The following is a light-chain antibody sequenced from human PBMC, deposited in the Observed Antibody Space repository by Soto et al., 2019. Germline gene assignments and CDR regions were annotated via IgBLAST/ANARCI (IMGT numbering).Light chain of an antibody. CDR1: KLGDKY. Sequence: SYELTQPPSVCVSPGQTASITCSGDKLGDKYACWYQQKPGQSPVLVIYQDSKRPSGIPERFSGSNSGNTATLTISGTQAMDEADYYCQAWDSSTYVFGTGTKLTVL. J-gene: IGLJ1*01. CDR3: QAWDSSTYV. V-gene: IGLV3-1*01. CDR2: QDS.